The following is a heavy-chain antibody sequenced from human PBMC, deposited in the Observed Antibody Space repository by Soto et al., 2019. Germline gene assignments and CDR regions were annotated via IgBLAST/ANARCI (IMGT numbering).Heavy chain of an antibody. V-gene: IGHV3-33*01. CDR2: IWYDGSNK. J-gene: IGHJ4*02. D-gene: IGHD5-18*01. CDR1: GFTFSSYG. CDR3: ARDCCGAMVTADFDY. Sequence: QVQLVESGGGVVQPGRSLRLSCAASGFTFSSYGMHWVRQAPGKGLEWVAVIWYDGSNKYYADSVKGRFTISRDNSKNTLYLQMNSLRAEDTAVYYCARDCCGAMVTADFDYWGQGTLVTVSS.